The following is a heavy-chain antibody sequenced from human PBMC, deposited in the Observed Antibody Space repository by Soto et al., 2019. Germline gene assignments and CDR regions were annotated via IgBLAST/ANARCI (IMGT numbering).Heavy chain of an antibody. D-gene: IGHD5-18*01. J-gene: IGHJ6*03. CDR1: GGSISGGSSY. Sequence: QLLLQESGPGLVKPSETLSLTCTVSGGSISGGSSYWGWLRQPPGKGLEWIGTIHYSGSTYYNPSLKSRVTISVDTSKNQFSLKLSSVTAADTAVYYCAKSGATVNFYYYYYMDVWGKGTTVTVSS. V-gene: IGHV4-39*01. CDR3: AKSGATVNFYYYYYMDV. CDR2: IHYSGST.